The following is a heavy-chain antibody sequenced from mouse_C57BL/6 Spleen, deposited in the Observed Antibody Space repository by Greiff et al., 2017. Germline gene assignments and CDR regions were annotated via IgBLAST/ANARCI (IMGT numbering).Heavy chain of an antibody. V-gene: IGHV1-55*01. Sequence: QVQLQQPGAELVKPGASVKMSCKASGYTFTSYWITWVKQRPGQGLEWIGAIYPGRGRTSYNEKFKSKATLTVDTSSSTAYMQLSSLPSEDSAVCYCARIEGYYRDFGYWGRGATVAVA. CDR2: IYPGRGRT. D-gene: IGHD2-3*01. J-gene: IGHJ2*01. CDR3: ARIEGYYRDFGY. CDR1: GYTFTSYW.